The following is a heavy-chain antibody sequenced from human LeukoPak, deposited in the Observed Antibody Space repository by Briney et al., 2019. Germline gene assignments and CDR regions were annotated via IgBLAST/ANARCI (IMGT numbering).Heavy chain of an antibody. D-gene: IGHD2-2*02. CDR3: ARDYCSSTCCYSLGWFDP. CDR2: IYTSGST. Sequence: SQTLSRTCTVSGGSISSGSYYWSWIRQPAGKGLEWIGRIYTSGSTNYNPSLKSRVTISVDTSKNQFSLKLSSVTAADTAVYYCARDYCSSTCCYSLGWFDPWGQGTLVTVSS. V-gene: IGHV4-61*02. J-gene: IGHJ5*02. CDR1: GGSISSGSYY.